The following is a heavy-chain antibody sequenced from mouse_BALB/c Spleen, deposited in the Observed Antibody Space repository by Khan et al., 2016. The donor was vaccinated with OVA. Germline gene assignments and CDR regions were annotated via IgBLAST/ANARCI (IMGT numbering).Heavy chain of an antibody. J-gene: IGHJ3*01. CDR3: ARKDYYDYDPFPY. Sequence: VQLKQSGPGLVKPSQSLSLTCTVTGYSITSEYTWNWIRQFPGNKLEWMGFISYSGNTRYNPSLKSRISITRDTSKNQFFLQLKSVTSEDTATYYGARKDYYDYDPFPYWGQGTLVTVSA. V-gene: IGHV3-2*02. CDR1: GYSITSEYT. CDR2: ISYSGNT. D-gene: IGHD2-4*01.